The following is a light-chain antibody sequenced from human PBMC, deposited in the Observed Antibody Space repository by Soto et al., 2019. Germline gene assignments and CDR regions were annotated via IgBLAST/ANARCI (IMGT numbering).Light chain of an antibody. CDR3: QHSGDFRWT. Sequence: EIVLTQSPCTXVXXPXXXXXXXXRASQSVNKAYLVWYQVKPGQAPRRLIYGASSRATGIPDRFSGRGFGTDFTLTISRLEPEDFAVYYCQHSGDFRWTFGQGTKVDNK. CDR2: GAS. J-gene: IGKJ1*01. CDR1: QSVNKAY. V-gene: IGKV3-20*01.